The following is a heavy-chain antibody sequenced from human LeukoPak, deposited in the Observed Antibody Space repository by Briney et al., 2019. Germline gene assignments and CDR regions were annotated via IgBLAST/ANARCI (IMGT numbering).Heavy chain of an antibody. CDR1: GYTFTGYY. Sequence: ASVKVSCKASGYTFTGYYMHWVRQAPGQGLEWMGWINPNSGGTNYAQKFQGRVTMTRDTSISTAYMELSRLRSDDTAVYYCARDEGSSSTSCPDYWGQGTLVTVSS. D-gene: IGHD2-2*01. V-gene: IGHV1-2*02. CDR3: ARDEGSSSTSCPDY. J-gene: IGHJ4*02. CDR2: INPNSGGT.